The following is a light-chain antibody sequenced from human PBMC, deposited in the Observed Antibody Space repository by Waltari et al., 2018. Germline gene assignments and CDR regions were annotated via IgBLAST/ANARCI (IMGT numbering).Light chain of an antibody. J-gene: IGLJ2*01. CDR2: EFD. V-gene: IGLV2-23*02. CDR1: SSDLGYYNR. Sequence: QSALTQPASLSGSPGQSITISCPGTSSDLGYYNRVSWYQQPPGKAPKLLIYEFDKRPSGISNRFSGSKSGNTASLTISGLQAEDEADYYCCSYVRSVSFVFGGGTKLTVL. CDR3: CSYVRSVSFV.